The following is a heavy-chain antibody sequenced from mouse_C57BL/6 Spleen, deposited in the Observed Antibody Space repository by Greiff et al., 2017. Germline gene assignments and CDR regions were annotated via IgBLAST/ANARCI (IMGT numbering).Heavy chain of an antibody. V-gene: IGHV1-18*01. Sequence: VQLKQSGPELVKPGASVKIPCTASGYTFTDYNMDWVKQSHGKSLEWIGDINPNNGGTIYNQKFKGKATLTVDKSSSTAYMELRSLTSEDTAVDYCARSPIGRHPYYYAMDYWGQGTSVTVSS. D-gene: IGHD2-14*01. J-gene: IGHJ4*01. CDR3: ARSPIGRHPYYYAMDY. CDR2: INPNNGGT. CDR1: GYTFTDYN.